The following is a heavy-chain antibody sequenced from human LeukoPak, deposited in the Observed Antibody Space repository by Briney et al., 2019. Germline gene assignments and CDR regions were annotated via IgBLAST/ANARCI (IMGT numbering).Heavy chain of an antibody. CDR1: GYTFTGYY. V-gene: IGHV1-2*02. CDR2: INPNSGGT. CDR3: ARVSIAARPYFDY. D-gene: IGHD6-6*01. J-gene: IGHJ4*02. Sequence: GASVKVSCKASGYTFTGYYMHWVRQAPGQGLEWMGWINPNSGGTNYAQKFRGRVTMTRDTSISTAYMELSRLRSDDTAVYYCARVSIAARPYFDYWGQGTLVTVSS.